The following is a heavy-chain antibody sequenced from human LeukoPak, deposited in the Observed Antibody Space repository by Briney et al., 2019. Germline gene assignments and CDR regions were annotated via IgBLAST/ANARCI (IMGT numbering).Heavy chain of an antibody. CDR1: GGTFRNSA. D-gene: IGHD2-2*01. CDR2: IIPIFGTA. CDR3: ARALYHTFDY. J-gene: IGHJ4*02. V-gene: IGHV1-69*05. Sequence: ASVKVSCKASGGTFRNSAISWVRQAPGQGLEWMGGIIPIFGTANYAQKFQGRVTMTTDTSTNTAYMELRSLRSDDTAVYYCARALYHTFDYWGQGTLVTVPS.